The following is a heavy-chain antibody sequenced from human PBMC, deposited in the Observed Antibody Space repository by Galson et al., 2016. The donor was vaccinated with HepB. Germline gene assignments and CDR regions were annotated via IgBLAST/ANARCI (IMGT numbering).Heavy chain of an antibody. CDR2: ITTYSSDT. Sequence: SVKVSCKASGYSFTSHSISWVRQAPGQGLEWMGYITTYSSDTYYAPNLQGRVTMTTDTSTRTAYMELRSLRSDDTAVYYCARDRDNYGSGSDYWGQGTLVTVSS. CDR3: ARDRDNYGSGSDY. J-gene: IGHJ4*02. V-gene: IGHV1-18*01. D-gene: IGHD3-10*01. CDR1: GYSFTSHS.